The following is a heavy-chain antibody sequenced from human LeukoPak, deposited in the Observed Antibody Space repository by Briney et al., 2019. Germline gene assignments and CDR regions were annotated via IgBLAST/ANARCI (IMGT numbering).Heavy chain of an antibody. CDR2: IYTSGST. Sequence: SETLSLTCTVSGGSISSYYWSWIRQPAGKGLEWIGRIYTSGSTNYNPSLKSRVTMPVDTSKNQFSLKLSSVTAADTAVYYCARAPQGVAAANYFDYWGQGTLVTVSS. CDR3: ARAPQGVAAANYFDY. CDR1: GGSISSYY. J-gene: IGHJ4*02. V-gene: IGHV4-4*07. D-gene: IGHD2-15*01.